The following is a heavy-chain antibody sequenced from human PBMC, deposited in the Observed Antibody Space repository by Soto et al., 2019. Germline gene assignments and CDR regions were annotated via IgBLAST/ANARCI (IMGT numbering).Heavy chain of an antibody. D-gene: IGHD1-26*01. J-gene: IGHJ6*02. CDR1: RYSFTNYW. CDR2: IFPGDSDT. Sequence: PGESLKISCRASRYSFTNYWIGWVRQIPGKGLEWMGIIFPGDSDTKYSPSYQGQVTISADKSITTAYLQWSSLKASDTAIYYFAIVPTYYYYVLDVSGQGTTVTAS. CDR3: AIVPTYYYYVLDV. V-gene: IGHV5-51*01.